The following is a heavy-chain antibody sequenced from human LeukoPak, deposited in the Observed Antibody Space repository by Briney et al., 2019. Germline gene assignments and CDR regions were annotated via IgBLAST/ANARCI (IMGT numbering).Heavy chain of an antibody. J-gene: IGHJ4*02. D-gene: IGHD5-18*01. CDR1: GFTFSSYS. V-gene: IGHV3-21*04. CDR2: ISSSSSYI. CDR3: AKDSVGYSYGEYYFDY. Sequence: GGSLRLSCAASGFTFSSYSMNWVRQAPGKGLEWVSSISSSSSYIYYADSVKGRFTISRDNAKDSLYLQMNSLRAEDTALYYCAKDSVGYSYGEYYFDYWGQGTLVTVSS.